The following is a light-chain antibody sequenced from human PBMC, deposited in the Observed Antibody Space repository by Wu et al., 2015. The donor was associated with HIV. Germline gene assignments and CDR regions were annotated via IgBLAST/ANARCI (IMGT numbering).Light chain of an antibody. CDR2: GTS. J-gene: IGKJ2*01. CDR1: QILGRF. V-gene: IGKV3-20*01. CDR3: QHYGNSPYT. Sequence: EIVLTQSPVTLSLSPGERATLSCRANQILGRFLAWYQQKPGQSPRLLIYGTSTRATGFPDRFSGSGSGTDFTLTISRLDPEDFAVYYCQHYGNSPYTFGQGTKLEIK.